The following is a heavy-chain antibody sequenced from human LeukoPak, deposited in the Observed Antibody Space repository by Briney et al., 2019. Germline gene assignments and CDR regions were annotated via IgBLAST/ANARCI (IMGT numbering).Heavy chain of an antibody. V-gene: IGHV1-46*01. CDR1: GYTFTGYY. D-gene: IGHD5-18*01. CDR3: ARDNGGTAMAYYYYYYMDV. Sequence: GASVKVSCKASGYTFTGYYMHWVRQAPGQGLEWMGIINPSGGSTSYAQKFQGRVTMTRNTSISTAYMELSSLRSEDTAVYYCARDNGGTAMAYYYYYYMDVWGKGTTVTISS. CDR2: INPSGGST. J-gene: IGHJ6*03.